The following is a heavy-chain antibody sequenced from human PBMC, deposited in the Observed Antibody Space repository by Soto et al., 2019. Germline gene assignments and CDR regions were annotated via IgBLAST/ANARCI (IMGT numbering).Heavy chain of an antibody. CDR3: ARESYYDFWSGYYPSAPNYYYMDV. V-gene: IGHV1-46*03. J-gene: IGHJ6*03. CDR2: INPSGGST. Sequence: ASVKVSCKASGYTFTSYYMNWVRQAPGQGLEWMGIINPSGGSTSYAQKFQGRVTMTRDTSTSTVYMELSSLRSEDTAVYYCARESYYDFWSGYYPSAPNYYYMDVWGKGTTVTVSS. D-gene: IGHD3-3*01. CDR1: GYTFTSYY.